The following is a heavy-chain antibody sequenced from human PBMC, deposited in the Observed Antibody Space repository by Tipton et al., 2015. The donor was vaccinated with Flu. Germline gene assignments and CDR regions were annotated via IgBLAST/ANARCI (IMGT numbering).Heavy chain of an antibody. CDR1: GFTLSSYW. D-gene: IGHD3-22*01. CDR3: ARDSLVIPLDY. V-gene: IGHV3-7*01. J-gene: IGHJ4*02. CDR2: IKQDGSEK. Sequence: SLRLSCAASGFTLSSYWMSWVRQAPGKGLEWVANIKQDGSEKYYVDSVKGRFTISRDNAKNSLYLQMNSLRAEDTAVYYCARDSLVIPLDYWGQGTLVTVSS.